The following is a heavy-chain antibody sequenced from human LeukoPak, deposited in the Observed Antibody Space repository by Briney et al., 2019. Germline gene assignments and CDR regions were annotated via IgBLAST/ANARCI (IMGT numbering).Heavy chain of an antibody. CDR3: ARGHGGNSIY. CDR1: GGSFSGYY. CDR2: INHSGST. J-gene: IGHJ4*02. V-gene: IGHV4-34*01. Sequence: SETLSLTCAVYGGSFSGYYWSWIRQPPGKGLEWIGEINHSGSTNYNPSLKSRVTISVDTSKDQFSLKLSSVTAADTAVYYCARGHGGNSIYWGQGTLVTVSS. D-gene: IGHD4-23*01.